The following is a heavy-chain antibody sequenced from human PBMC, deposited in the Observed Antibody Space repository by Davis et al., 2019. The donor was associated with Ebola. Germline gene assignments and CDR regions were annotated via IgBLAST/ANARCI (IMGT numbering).Heavy chain of an antibody. CDR3: ARNVDTAFPL. V-gene: IGHV1/OR15-3*01. CDR2: INAGNGNT. D-gene: IGHD5-18*01. Sequence: ASVKVSCKASGYTFTGYYMHWVRQAPGQRLEWMGWINAGNGNTKYSQKFQGRVTITADKSTSTAYMELSSLRSEDTAVYYCARNVDTAFPLWGQGTMVTVSS. CDR1: GYTFTGYY. J-gene: IGHJ3*01.